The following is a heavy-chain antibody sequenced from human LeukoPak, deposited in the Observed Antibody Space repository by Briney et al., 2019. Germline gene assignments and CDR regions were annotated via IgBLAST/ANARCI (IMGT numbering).Heavy chain of an antibody. Sequence: PSETLSLTCTVSGGSISTHYWSWIRQPPGKGLEWIGYIYYTGSTNYNPSLKSRVTMAIDTSKNQFSLELTFVSAADTAAYYCARAQYASGSFFDYWGQGTLATVSS. CDR3: ARAQYASGSFFDY. CDR1: GGSISTHY. J-gene: IGHJ4*02. CDR2: IYYTGST. D-gene: IGHD3-10*01. V-gene: IGHV4-59*11.